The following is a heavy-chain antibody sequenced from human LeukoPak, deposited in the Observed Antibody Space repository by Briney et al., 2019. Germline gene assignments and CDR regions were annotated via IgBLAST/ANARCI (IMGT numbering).Heavy chain of an antibody. D-gene: IGHD1-1*01. CDR2: ISAYNGST. CDR1: GYTFTSYG. CDR3: GGTVYYYYGMDV. J-gene: IGHJ6*02. Sequence: GASVKVSCKASGYTFTSYGISWVRQAPGQGLEWMGWISAYNGSTNYAQKLQGRVTMTTDTSTSTAYMELRSLRSDDTAVYYCGGTVYYYYGMDVWGQGTTVTVSS. V-gene: IGHV1-18*01.